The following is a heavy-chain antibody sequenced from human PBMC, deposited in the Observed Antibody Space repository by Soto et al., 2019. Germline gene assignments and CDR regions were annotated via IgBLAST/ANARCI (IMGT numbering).Heavy chain of an antibody. J-gene: IGHJ4*02. CDR1: GFIFSHYV. D-gene: IGHD3-10*01. CDR3: AREVLWSRYFDY. V-gene: IGHV3-30-3*01. Sequence: ESGGGVVQPGRSLRLSCAASGFIFSHYVMYWVRQAPGKGLEWVAFMSYDGTTKYSADSVKGRFTISRDNSKNTLYLQMNSLRPEDTAVYYCAREVLWSRYFDYWGQGTLVTVSS. CDR2: MSYDGTTK.